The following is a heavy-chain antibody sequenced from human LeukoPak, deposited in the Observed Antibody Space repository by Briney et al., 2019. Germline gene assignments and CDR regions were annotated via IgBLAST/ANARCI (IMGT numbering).Heavy chain of an antibody. CDR1: RFTFSSYA. CDR2: ISSSGSTI. Sequence: GGSLRLSCAASRFTFSSYAMSWVRQAPGKGLEWVSYISSSGSTIYYADSVKGRFTISRDNAKNSLYLQMNSLRAEDTAVYYCARSHYGDYVDYWGQGTLVTVSS. V-gene: IGHV3-48*04. CDR3: ARSHYGDYVDY. D-gene: IGHD4-17*01. J-gene: IGHJ4*02.